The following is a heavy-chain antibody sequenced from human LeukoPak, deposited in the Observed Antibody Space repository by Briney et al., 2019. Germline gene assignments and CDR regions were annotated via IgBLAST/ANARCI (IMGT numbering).Heavy chain of an antibody. CDR3: GREIQAPGKTLEY. Sequence: GGSLRLSCAASGFTFSTYNMNWVRQAPGKGLEWVSSISSSDSYIYYADSVKGRFTISRDNAKNTLYLQMNSLRGEDTAVYYCGREIQAPGKTLEYWGQGTLVTVSS. CDR2: ISSSDSYI. CDR1: GFTFSTYN. V-gene: IGHV3-21*01. J-gene: IGHJ4*02.